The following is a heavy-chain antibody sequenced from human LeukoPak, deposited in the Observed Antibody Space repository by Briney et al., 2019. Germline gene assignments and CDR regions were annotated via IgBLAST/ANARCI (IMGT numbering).Heavy chain of an antibody. D-gene: IGHD2-2*02. CDR2: IKQDGSET. Sequence: GGSLRLSCAASGFTFSSYWMSWVRQAPGKGLEWVASIKQDGSETRYVDSMKGRFTIFRDNTKTSLYLQMNSLRAEDTAVYYCAIYGLGDTFDIWGQGTVVTVSS. V-gene: IGHV3-7*01. CDR1: GFTFSSYW. J-gene: IGHJ3*02. CDR3: AIYGLGDTFDI.